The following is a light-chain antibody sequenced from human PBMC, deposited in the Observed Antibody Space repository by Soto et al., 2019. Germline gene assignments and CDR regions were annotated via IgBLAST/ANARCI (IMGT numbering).Light chain of an antibody. Sequence: QAVVTQAPSVSGTPGQRVTITCSGSSSNIGRNSVNWYQHLPGTAPKLLTHGNNHRPSGVPDRFSGSKSGTSASLAISGLQPEDEADYCCAAWDDSLNEYVFGDGTKVTFL. CDR3: AAWDDSLNEYV. CDR2: GNN. J-gene: IGLJ1*01. V-gene: IGLV1-44*01. CDR1: SSNIGRNS.